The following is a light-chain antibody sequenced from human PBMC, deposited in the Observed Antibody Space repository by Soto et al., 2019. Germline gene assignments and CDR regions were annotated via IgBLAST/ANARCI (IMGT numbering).Light chain of an antibody. CDR2: WAS. CDR3: QQYYSTPPWT. J-gene: IGKJ1*01. V-gene: IGKV4-1*01. Sequence: DIVMTQSPDSLAVSLCDRPTINCKSSQSVLFSSNNKNYLAWYQQKPGQPPKLLIYWASTRESGVPDRFSGSGSGTDFTLTISSLQAEDVAVYYCQQYYSTPPWTFGQGTKVDIK. CDR1: QSVLFSSNNKNY.